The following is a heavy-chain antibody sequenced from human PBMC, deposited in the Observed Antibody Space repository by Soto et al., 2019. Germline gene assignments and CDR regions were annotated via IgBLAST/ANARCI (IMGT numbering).Heavy chain of an antibody. Sequence: QVQLVQSGAEVKKPGASVKVSCKASGYSFSDYDINWVRQATGQVPEWMGWMNPNSGNTGYAQKFQGRVTMTRNTSRNTAYMELSSLGSEDTAVYYCARDNRYNWNDEGWFDPWGQGTLVTVSS. V-gene: IGHV1-8*01. J-gene: IGHJ5*02. D-gene: IGHD1-20*01. CDR1: GYSFSDYD. CDR3: ARDNRYNWNDEGWFDP. CDR2: MNPNSGNT.